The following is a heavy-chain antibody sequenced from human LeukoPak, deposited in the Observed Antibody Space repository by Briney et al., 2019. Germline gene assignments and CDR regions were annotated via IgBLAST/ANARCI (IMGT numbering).Heavy chain of an antibody. CDR3: ARADILTGYHFDY. CDR1: GYSFISYW. D-gene: IGHD3-9*01. V-gene: IGHV5-51*01. CDR2: IYSGDSDT. J-gene: IGHJ4*02. Sequence: GESLKISCKGSGYSFISYWIGWVRQMPGKGLEWMGIIYSGDSDTRYSPSFQGQVTISADKSIITAYLQWSSLKASDTAMYYCARADILTGYHFDYWGQGTLVTVSS.